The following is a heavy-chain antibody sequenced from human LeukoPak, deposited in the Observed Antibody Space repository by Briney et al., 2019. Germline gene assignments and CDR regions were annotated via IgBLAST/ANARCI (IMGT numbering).Heavy chain of an antibody. CDR2: IIPIFGTA. D-gene: IGHD5-12*01. CDR1: GGTFSSYA. CDR3: ARSPIYSGYDWFPYYYYGMDV. V-gene: IGHV1-69*01. J-gene: IGHJ6*02. Sequence: SVKVSCKASGGTFSSYAISWVRQAPGQGLEWMGGIIPIFGTANYAQKFQGRATITADESTSTAYMELSSLRSEDTAVYYCARSPIYSGYDWFPYYYYGMDVWGQGTTVTVSS.